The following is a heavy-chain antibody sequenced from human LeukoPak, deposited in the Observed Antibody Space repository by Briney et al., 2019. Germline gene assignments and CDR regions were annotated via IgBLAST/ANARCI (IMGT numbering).Heavy chain of an antibody. CDR3: ARAKFSNDAFDI. Sequence: SVKVSCKASGGTFSSYAIGWVRQAPGQGLEWMGGIIPIFGTANYAQKFQGRVTITADESTSTAYMELSSLRSEDTAVYYCARAKFSNDAFDIWGQGTMVTVSS. CDR2: IIPIFGTA. V-gene: IGHV1-69*13. CDR1: GGTFSSYA. J-gene: IGHJ3*02. D-gene: IGHD2-2*01.